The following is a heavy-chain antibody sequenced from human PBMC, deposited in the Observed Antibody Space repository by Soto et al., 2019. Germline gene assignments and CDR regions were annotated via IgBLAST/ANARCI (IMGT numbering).Heavy chain of an antibody. J-gene: IGHJ6*02. CDR3: ARDREPSVYHGMDV. V-gene: IGHV3-11*01. CDR2: ISGGGTTV. Sequence: PGGSLRLSCAASGFAFSDFYMSWTRQAPGKGLEWISYISGGGTTVFYADSVKGRFTISRDNAQKSLYLQMDSLTSEDKAIYYCARDREPSVYHGMDVRGQGTTVTVSS. CDR1: GFAFSDFY.